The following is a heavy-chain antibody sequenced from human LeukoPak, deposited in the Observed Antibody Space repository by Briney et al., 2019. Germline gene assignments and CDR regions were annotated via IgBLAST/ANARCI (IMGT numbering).Heavy chain of an antibody. V-gene: IGHV3-7*01. CDR2: IKQDGSEK. CDR3: ASEERWYSNAPGDY. D-gene: IGHD6-13*01. CDR1: GFTFSSYW. Sequence: GGSLRLSCAASGFTFSSYWMSWVRQAPGKGLEWVAKIKQDGSEKYYVDSVKGRFTISRDNAKNSLYLQMNSRRGEDTAVYYCASEERWYSNAPGDYWGQGTLVTVSS. J-gene: IGHJ4*02.